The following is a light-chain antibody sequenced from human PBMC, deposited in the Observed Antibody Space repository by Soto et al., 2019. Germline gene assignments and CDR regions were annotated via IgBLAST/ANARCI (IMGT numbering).Light chain of an antibody. V-gene: IGKV3-15*01. CDR2: GAS. CDR3: QQYNNWPLT. J-gene: IGKJ4*01. CDR1: QSVTSN. Sequence: EIVMTQSPATLSVSPGERATLSCRASQSVTSNLAWYQQKPGQPPRRLIYGASTRASGIPARFSGSGSGTEFTLTISSLQSEDFAVYYCQQYNNWPLTFGVGTKVEIK.